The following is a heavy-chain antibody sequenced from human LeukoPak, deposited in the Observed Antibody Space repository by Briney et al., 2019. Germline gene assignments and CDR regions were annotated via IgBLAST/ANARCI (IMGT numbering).Heavy chain of an antibody. CDR2: IWYDGSNK. CDR1: GFTFSSYG. D-gene: IGHD4-17*01. Sequence: HPGGSLRLSCAASGFTFSSYGMHWVRQAPGKGLEWVAVIWYDGSNKYYADSVKGRFTISRDNSKNTLYLQMNSLRAEDTAVYYCARDGNGDPGLEYYYYGMDVWGQGTTVTVSS. V-gene: IGHV3-33*01. J-gene: IGHJ6*02. CDR3: ARDGNGDPGLEYYYYGMDV.